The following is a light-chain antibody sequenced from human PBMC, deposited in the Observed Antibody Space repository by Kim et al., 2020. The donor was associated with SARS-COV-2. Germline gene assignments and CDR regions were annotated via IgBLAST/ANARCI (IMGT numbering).Light chain of an antibody. CDR3: QAWDSSTEV. CDR1: KLGDKY. Sequence: MSPGQTASITCSGDKLGDKYACWYQQKPGQSPVLVIYQDSKRPSGIPERFSGSNSGNTATLTISGTQAMDEADYYCQAWDSSTEVFGTGTKVTVL. J-gene: IGLJ1*01. V-gene: IGLV3-1*01. CDR2: QDS.